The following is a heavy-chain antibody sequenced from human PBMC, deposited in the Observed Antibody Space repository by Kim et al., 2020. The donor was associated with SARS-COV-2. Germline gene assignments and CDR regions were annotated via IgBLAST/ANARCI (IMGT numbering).Heavy chain of an antibody. V-gene: IGHV3-43*01. Sequence: GGSLRLSCAASGFTFDDYTMHWVRQAPGKGLEWVSLIRWDGDSTYYADSVKGRFTISRDNSKNSLYLQMNTLRTEDTAFYYCAKDRREWFGADAFDIWGQGTMVTVSS. D-gene: IGHD3-10*01. CDR2: IRWDGDST. J-gene: IGHJ3*02. CDR3: AKDRREWFGADAFDI. CDR1: GFTFDDYT.